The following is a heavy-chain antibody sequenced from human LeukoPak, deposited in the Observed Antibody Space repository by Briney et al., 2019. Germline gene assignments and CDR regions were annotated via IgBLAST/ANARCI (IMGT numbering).Heavy chain of an antibody. CDR2: IYHSGST. D-gene: IGHD4-23*01. J-gene: IGHJ4*02. V-gene: IGHV4-38-2*01. CDR1: GYSISSGYY. CDR3: ARWDTVGYFDY. Sequence: PSETLSLTCAVSGYSISSGYYWGWIRQPPGKGPVWIGSIYHSGSTYYNPSLKSRVTISVDTSKNQFSLKLSSVTAADTAVYYCARWDTVGYFDYWGQGTLVTVSS.